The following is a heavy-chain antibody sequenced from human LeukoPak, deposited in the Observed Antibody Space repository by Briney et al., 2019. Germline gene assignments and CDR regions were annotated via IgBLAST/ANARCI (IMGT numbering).Heavy chain of an antibody. CDR2: ISSSGSTI. CDR1: GFTFSSNN. V-gene: IGHV3-48*01. Sequence: GGSLRLSCAASGFTFSSNNMNWVRQAPGKGLEWVSYISSSGSTIYHADSVKGRFTISRDNAKNSVYLQMNSLRAEDTAVYYCARVNPSNSGFYAYWGQGTLVTVSS. CDR3: ARVNPSNSGFYAY. J-gene: IGHJ1*01. D-gene: IGHD3-22*01.